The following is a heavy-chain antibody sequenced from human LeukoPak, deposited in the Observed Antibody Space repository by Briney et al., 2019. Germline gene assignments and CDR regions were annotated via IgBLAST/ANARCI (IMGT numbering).Heavy chain of an antibody. CDR1: GYTFTGYY. Sequence: ASVKVSCKASGYTFTGYYMHWVRQAPGQGLEWMGWINPNSGGTNYAQKFQGRVTMTRDTSISTAYMELSRLRSDDTAVYYCARKSSIVARHLPHFDYWGQGTLVTVPS. CDR3: ARKSSIVARHLPHFDY. D-gene: IGHD6-6*01. V-gene: IGHV1-2*02. CDR2: INPNSGGT. J-gene: IGHJ4*02.